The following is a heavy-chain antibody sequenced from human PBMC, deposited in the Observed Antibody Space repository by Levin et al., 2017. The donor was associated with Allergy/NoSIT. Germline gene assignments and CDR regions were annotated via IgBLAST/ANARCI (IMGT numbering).Heavy chain of an antibody. J-gene: IGHJ4*02. CDR3: AKLVRGYSYADFDF. Sequence: PGGSLRLSCAASGFTFSSYAMSWVRQAPGKGLEWVSAISASGGSAYYADSVKGRFTISRDSSKNTLYLQMNSLRAEDTAVYYCAKLVRGYSYADFDFWGQGTLVTVSS. CDR2: ISASGGSA. CDR1: GFTFSSYA. V-gene: IGHV3-23*01. D-gene: IGHD5-18*01.